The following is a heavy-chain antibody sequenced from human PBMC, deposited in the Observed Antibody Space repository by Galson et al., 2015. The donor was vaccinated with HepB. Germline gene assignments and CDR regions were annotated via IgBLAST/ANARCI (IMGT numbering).Heavy chain of an antibody. CDR3: ARDVSLGGFDP. D-gene: IGHD5/OR15-5a*01. V-gene: IGHV1-2*02. CDR2: INPNSGDT. J-gene: IGHJ5*02. CDR1: GYTFTGYY. Sequence: SVKVSCKASGYTFTGYYMHWVRQAPGQGLEWMGWINPNSGDTRFAQKFQGRVTMSRDTSISTAYMELSRLTSDDTAVFYCARDVSLGGFDPWGQGTLVTVSS.